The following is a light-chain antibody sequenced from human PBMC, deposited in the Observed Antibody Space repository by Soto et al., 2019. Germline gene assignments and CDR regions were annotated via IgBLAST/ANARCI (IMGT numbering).Light chain of an antibody. CDR1: SSDVGGYNY. J-gene: IGLJ3*02. CDR2: EVS. V-gene: IGLV2-14*01. CDR3: MSYTSSSTWM. Sequence: QSALTQPASVSGSPGQSITISCTGTSSDVGGYNYVSWYQQHPGNAPKLMIYEVSNRPSGVSNRFSGSRSGNTASLTISGLQAEDEADYYCMSYTSSSTWMFGGGTKLTVL.